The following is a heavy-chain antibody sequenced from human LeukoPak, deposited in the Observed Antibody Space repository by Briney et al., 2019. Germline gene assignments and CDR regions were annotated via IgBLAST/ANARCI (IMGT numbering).Heavy chain of an antibody. D-gene: IGHD3-22*01. CDR2: ISGGGVST. J-gene: IGHJ1*01. CDR1: GFTFISYA. V-gene: IGHV3-23*01. CDR3: AKDLDSSGSCPPDYFHH. Sequence: TGGSLRLSCAASGFTFISYAMSGVRQAPGKGLGWGSVISGGGVSTYYADSVRGRVTISRDNSKKTRYLQMNRLRAEGTPAYYSAKDLDSSGSCPPDYFHHWGQGSLVTVSS.